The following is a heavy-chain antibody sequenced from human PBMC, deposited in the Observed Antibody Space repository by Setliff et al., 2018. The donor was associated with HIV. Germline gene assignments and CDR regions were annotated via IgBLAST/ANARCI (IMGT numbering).Heavy chain of an antibody. CDR1: GGSFSGYY. CDR3: ARAKLGPAVAYAVDV. CDR2: INHSGST. J-gene: IGHJ6*02. D-gene: IGHD5-12*01. Sequence: SETLSLTCAVYGGSFSGYYWSWIRQPPGKGLEWIGEINHSGSTNYNPSLKSRVTISVDTSKIQFSLNLNSVTAADTAVYYCARAKLGPAVAYAVDVWGQGTTVTVSS. V-gene: IGHV4-34*01.